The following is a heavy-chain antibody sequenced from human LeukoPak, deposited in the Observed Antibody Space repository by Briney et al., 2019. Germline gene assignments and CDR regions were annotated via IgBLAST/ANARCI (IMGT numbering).Heavy chain of an antibody. V-gene: IGHV1-18*01. D-gene: IGHD2-2*01. Sequence: GASVKVSCRASGYTFTSYDINWVRQAPGQGLEWMGWISAYNGNTNYAQKLQGRVTMTTDTSTSTAYMELRSLRSDDTAVYYCAREVPAAQPNYYYYYMDVWGKGTTVTVSS. CDR2: ISAYNGNT. CDR3: AREVPAAQPNYYYYYMDV. CDR1: GYTFTSYD. J-gene: IGHJ6*03.